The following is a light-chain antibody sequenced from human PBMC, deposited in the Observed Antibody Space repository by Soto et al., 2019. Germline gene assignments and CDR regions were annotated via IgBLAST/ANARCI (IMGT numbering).Light chain of an antibody. CDR1: QSISSSY. V-gene: IGKV3-20*01. CDR2: GAS. J-gene: IGKJ2*01. Sequence: EIVLTQSPGTLSLSPGERATLSCRASQSISSSYLAWYQQKPGQAPRVLIYGASSRATGIPDRFSGSGSGTDSPLTISSLEPDDFAVYFCQQYGNPPPNAFGQGTKVEIK. CDR3: QQYGNPPPNA.